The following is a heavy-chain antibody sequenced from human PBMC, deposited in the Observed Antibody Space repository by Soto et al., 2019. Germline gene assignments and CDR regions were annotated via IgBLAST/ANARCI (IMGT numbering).Heavy chain of an antibody. CDR2: VIPMFGAP. J-gene: IGHJ6*02. D-gene: IGHD3-10*01. CDR3: ARDDSGSGVNNDYYYAMDV. Sequence: ASVKVSCKASGGTFNKYVVVWVRQAPGQGLEWMGKVIPMFGAPDYAQKFQDRVTITADVSTNTVYMEMSGLRPDDTAVYFCARDDSGSGVNNDYYYAMDVWGQGTTVTVSS. CDR1: GGTFNKYV. V-gene: IGHV1-69*13.